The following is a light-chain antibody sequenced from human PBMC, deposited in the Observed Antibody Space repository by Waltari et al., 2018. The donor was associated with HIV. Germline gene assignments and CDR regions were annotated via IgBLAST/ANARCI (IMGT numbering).Light chain of an antibody. CDR2: EVS. CDR3: CAYAGSTTYVI. V-gene: IGLV2-23*02. J-gene: IGLJ2*01. Sequence: SALTQPDTVSGSPGKSITISCTGTSSAGGGYNLLSWYQQHPGKAPKLMIYEVSKRPSGVSNRFSGSKSGNTASLTISGLQAEDEADYYCCAYAGSTTYVIFGGGTKLTVL. CDR1: SSAGGGYNL.